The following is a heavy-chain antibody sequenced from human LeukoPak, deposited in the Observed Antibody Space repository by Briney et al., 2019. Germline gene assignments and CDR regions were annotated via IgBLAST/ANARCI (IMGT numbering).Heavy chain of an antibody. CDR1: GGSISSGDYY. Sequence: SQTQSLTRTVSGGSISSGDYYWSWIRQPAGKGLEWIGRISASGRSNYNPSLKSRLTISIDTSKNQFSLMLSSVTATDTAVYYCAREFDSWGQGTLVTVSS. J-gene: IGHJ4*02. CDR2: ISASGRS. V-gene: IGHV4-61*02. CDR3: AREFDS.